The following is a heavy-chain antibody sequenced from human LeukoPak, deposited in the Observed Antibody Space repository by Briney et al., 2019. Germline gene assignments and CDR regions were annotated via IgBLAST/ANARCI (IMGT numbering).Heavy chain of an antibody. CDR1: GFTFSSYA. Sequence: GGSLRLSCAASGFTFSSYAMHWVRQAPGRGLEYVSAITTTGGGTYYANSVKGRFTISRDNSKNTPYLQMGSLGAEDTAIYYCARRAGRFYMDVWGKGTTVTVSS. D-gene: IGHD6-19*01. CDR2: ITTTGGGT. V-gene: IGHV3-64*01. CDR3: ARRAGRFYMDV. J-gene: IGHJ6*03.